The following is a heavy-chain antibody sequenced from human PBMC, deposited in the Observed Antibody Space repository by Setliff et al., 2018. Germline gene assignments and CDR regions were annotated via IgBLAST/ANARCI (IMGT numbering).Heavy chain of an antibody. V-gene: IGHV3-23*05. CDR3: ANDFTY. J-gene: IGHJ4*02. Sequence: GESLKISCATSGFTFRDYSLTWVRQAPGKGLEWVSGIDQASHPYYPDSMKGRFAISRDNSRNTISLQINDLRAEDTAVYYCANDFTYWGQGTLVTVSS. CDR2: IDQASHP. CDR1: GFTFRDYS.